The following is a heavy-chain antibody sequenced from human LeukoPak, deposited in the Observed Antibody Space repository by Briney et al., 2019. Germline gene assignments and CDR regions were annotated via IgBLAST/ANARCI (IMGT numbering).Heavy chain of an antibody. V-gene: IGHV3-23*01. CDR3: AKWGDYDVLTGYYVPDY. D-gene: IGHD3-9*01. CDR1: GFTFSNYA. Sequence: GGSLRLSCAASGFTFSNYAMSWVRQAPGQGLEWVSAILGSGGSTYYADSVKGRFTVSRDNSKSTLYLQMNSLRAEDTALYYCAKWGDYDVLTGYYVPDYWGQGTLVTVSS. CDR2: ILGSGGST. J-gene: IGHJ4*02.